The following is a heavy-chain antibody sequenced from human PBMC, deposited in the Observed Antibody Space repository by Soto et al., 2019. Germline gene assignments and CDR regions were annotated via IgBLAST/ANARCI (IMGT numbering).Heavy chain of an antibody. CDR3: AKDRTSHFWSAYFDS. V-gene: IGHV3-30-3*01. CDR2: ISYDGNDE. D-gene: IGHD3-3*02. Sequence: QVQLVESGGGVVQPGRSLRLSCAASGFTFSSYAIHWVRQAPGKGLKWVAVISYDGNDESYTDSVKGRFTISRDTSKNTLYLQMNSLRPEDTAVYYCAKDRTSHFWSAYFDSWGQGTLIAVSS. J-gene: IGHJ4*02. CDR1: GFTFSSYA.